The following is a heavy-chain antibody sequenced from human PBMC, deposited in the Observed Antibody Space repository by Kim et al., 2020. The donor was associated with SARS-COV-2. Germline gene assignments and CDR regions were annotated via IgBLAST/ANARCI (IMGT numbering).Heavy chain of an antibody. J-gene: IGHJ4*02. CDR3: AKAPSPYCRGVRCYPLDY. Sequence: GGSLRLSCAASGFAFTNYAMNWVRQAPEKGLEWVSSSTAGGTATYHADSVKGRFTISRDDSKNTLYLQMNNLRTEDTAVYYCAKAPSPYCRGVRCYPLDYWGQGTLVAVSS. CDR1: GFAFTNYA. CDR2: STAGGTAT. D-gene: IGHD2-15*01. V-gene: IGHV3-23*01.